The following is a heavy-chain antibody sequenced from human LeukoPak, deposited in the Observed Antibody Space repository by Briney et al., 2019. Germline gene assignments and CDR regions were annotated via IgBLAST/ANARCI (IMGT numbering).Heavy chain of an antibody. CDR1: GYTFTSYD. D-gene: IGHD6-19*01. CDR3: ARINGWSGAQYYFDS. Sequence: ASVKVSCKASGYTFTSYDINWVRQATGQGLEWMGWMNPNSGNTGYAQKFQGGVTITRNTSISTAYMELSSLRSEDTAVYYCARINGWSGAQYYFDSWGQGTLVTVSS. J-gene: IGHJ4*02. V-gene: IGHV1-8*03. CDR2: MNPNSGNT.